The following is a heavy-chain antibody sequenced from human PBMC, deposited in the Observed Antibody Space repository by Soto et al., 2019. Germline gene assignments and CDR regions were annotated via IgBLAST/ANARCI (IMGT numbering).Heavy chain of an antibody. J-gene: IGHJ3*02. V-gene: IGHV3-23*01. CDR1: GFTFINYA. CDR3: AIEKVGATSVHVFDI. D-gene: IGHD1-26*01. CDR2: VSDGGRNI. Sequence: GGSLRLPCAASGFTFINYAMSWVRQAPGKGPEWVSGVSDGGRNIFYADSVKGRFDISRDTSKDTLYLQLRGLRAEDTAVYYCAIEKVGATSVHVFDIWGQGTMVTVSS.